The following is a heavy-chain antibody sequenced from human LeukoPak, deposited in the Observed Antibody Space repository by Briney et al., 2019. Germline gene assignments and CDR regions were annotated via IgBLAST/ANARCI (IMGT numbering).Heavy chain of an antibody. CDR2: MYYSGNT. D-gene: IGHD6-19*01. V-gene: IGHV4-39*01. Sequence: SETLSLSCAVSGGSTSGTTYYWAWIRQPPGKGLEWIGSMYYSGNTYYNPSLNSRVTISVDTSDNQFSLKLSSVTAADTAVYYCARHGTRDGSGWYLIDVWGQGILVSVSS. CDR1: GGSTSGTTYY. J-gene: IGHJ4*02. CDR3: ARHGTRDGSGWYLIDV.